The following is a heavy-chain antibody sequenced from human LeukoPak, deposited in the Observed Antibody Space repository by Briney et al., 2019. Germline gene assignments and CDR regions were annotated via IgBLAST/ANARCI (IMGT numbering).Heavy chain of an antibody. CDR2: INHSGNT. Sequence: SETLSLTCAVYGGSFSGYYWSWIRQPPGKGLEWIGEINHSGNTNYNPSLKSRVTISVDTSKNQFSLKLSSVTAADTAAYYCARMRVRGVFLYYFDYWGQGTLVTVSS. CDR3: ARMRVRGVFLYYFDY. V-gene: IGHV4-34*01. J-gene: IGHJ4*02. CDR1: GGSFSGYY. D-gene: IGHD3-10*01.